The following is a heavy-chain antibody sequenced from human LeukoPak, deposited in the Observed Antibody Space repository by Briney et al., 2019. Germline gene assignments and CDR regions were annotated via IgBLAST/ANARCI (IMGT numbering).Heavy chain of an antibody. CDR3: ARRRDGYNTIYFDY. CDR1: GGSISSSSYY. J-gene: IGHJ4*02. D-gene: IGHD5-24*01. Sequence: SETLSLTCTVSGGSISSSSYYWGWIRQPPGKGLEWIGSIYYSGSTYYNPSLKSRVTISVDTSKNQFSLKLSSVTAADTAVYYCARRRDGYNTIYFDYWGQGTLVTVSS. CDR2: IYYSGST. V-gene: IGHV4-39*01.